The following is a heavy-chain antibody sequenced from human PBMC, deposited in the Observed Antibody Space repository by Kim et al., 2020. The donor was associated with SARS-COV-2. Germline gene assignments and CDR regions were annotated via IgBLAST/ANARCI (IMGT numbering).Heavy chain of an antibody. CDR1: GFTFSSYA. J-gene: IGHJ3*02. CDR2: IWYDGSNK. CDR3: AKDHEYSSSWPQSAFDI. Sequence: GGSLRLSCAASGFTFSSYAMHWVRQAPGKGLEWVAVIWYDGSNKYYADSVKGRFTISRDNSKNTLYLQMNSLRAEDTAVYYCAKDHEYSSSWPQSAFDIWGQGTMVTVSS. D-gene: IGHD6-13*01. V-gene: IGHV3-33*06.